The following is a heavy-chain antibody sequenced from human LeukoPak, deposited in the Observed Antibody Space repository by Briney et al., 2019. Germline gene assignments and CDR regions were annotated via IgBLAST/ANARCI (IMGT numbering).Heavy chain of an antibody. CDR1: GGSISSGDYY. CDR2: IYYSGST. CDR3: AREGRVSDFWSGYYYGMDV. D-gene: IGHD3-3*01. Sequence: SETLSLTCTVSGGSISSGDYYWRWIRQPPGKGLEWIGYIYYSGSTYYNPSLKGRVTISVDTSKNQFSLKLSSVTAADTAVYYCAREGRVSDFWSGYYYGMDVWGQGTTVTVSS. J-gene: IGHJ6*02. V-gene: IGHV4-30-4*01.